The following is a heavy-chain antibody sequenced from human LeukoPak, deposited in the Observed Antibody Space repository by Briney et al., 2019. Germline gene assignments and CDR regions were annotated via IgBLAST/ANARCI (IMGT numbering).Heavy chain of an antibody. J-gene: IGHJ6*03. Sequence: SETLSLTCAVSGYSISSGYYWGWIRQPPGKGLEWIGSIYHSGSTYYNPSLKSRVTMSVDTSRNQFSLRLSFVTAADTAVYYCARQYDSYFYYYLDLWGTGTTVTVSS. D-gene: IGHD2-2*01. V-gene: IGHV4-38-2*01. CDR3: ARQYDSYFYYYLDL. CDR1: GYSISSGYY. CDR2: IYHSGST.